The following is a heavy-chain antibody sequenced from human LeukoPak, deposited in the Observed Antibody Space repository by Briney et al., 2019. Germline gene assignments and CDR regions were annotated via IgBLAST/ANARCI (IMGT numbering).Heavy chain of an antibody. V-gene: IGHV4-4*07. CDR1: GGSISNYY. CDR2: IYTGGSA. J-gene: IGHJ6*02. CDR3: ARDALRISAPNGHYHALDV. Sequence: SETLSLTCTVSGGSISNYYWTWIRQPAGKGLEWIGRIYTGGSANYNPSLKSRVIMSVDTSKNQFSLKVISVTAADTAVYYCARDALRISAPNGHYHALDVWGQGTTVTVSS. D-gene: IGHD1-14*01.